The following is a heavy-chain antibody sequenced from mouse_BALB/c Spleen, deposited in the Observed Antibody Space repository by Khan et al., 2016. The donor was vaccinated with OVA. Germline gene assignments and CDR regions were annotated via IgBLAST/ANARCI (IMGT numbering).Heavy chain of an antibody. Sequence: EVELVESGGDLVKPGGSLKLSCAVSGFTFSTYGMSWVRQTPDMRLEWVATISTGGHYTYYPDSVKGRFTISRDNAMNTLYLQMSILKSKDTAIYYCTRLAYYYNSEGFAYWGQGTLVAVSA. V-gene: IGHV5-6*01. J-gene: IGHJ3*01. D-gene: IGHD1-1*01. CDR1: GFTFSTYG. CDR3: TRLAYYYNSEGFAY. CDR2: ISTGGHYT.